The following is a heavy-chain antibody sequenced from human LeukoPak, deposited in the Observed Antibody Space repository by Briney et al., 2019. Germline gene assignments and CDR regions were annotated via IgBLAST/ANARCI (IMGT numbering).Heavy chain of an antibody. CDR1: GYTFTSYG. Sequence: GASVKVSCKASGYTFTSYGISWVRQAPGQGLEWMGRIIPILGIANYAQKFQGRVTITADKSTSTAYMELSSLRSEDTAVYYCARGHPEFDYWGQGTLVTVSS. D-gene: IGHD1-14*01. V-gene: IGHV1-69*04. CDR3: ARGHPEFDY. J-gene: IGHJ4*02. CDR2: IIPILGIA.